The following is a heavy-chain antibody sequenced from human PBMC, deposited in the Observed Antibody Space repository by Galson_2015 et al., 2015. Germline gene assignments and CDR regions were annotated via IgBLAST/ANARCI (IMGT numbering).Heavy chain of an antibody. V-gene: IGHV4-39*01. CDR1: GGSISSSSYY. J-gene: IGHJ4*02. D-gene: IGHD2-2*01. CDR2: IYYSGST. CDR3: AGNYCSSTSCYFDY. Sequence: ETLSLTCTVSGGSISSSSYYWGWIRQPPGKGLEWIGSIYYSGSTYYNPSLKSRVTISVDTSKNQFSLKLSSVTAADTAVYYCAGNYCSSTSCYFDYWGQGTLVTVSS.